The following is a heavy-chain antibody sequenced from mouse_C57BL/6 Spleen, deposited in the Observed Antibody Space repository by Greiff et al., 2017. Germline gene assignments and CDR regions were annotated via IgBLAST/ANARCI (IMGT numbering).Heavy chain of an antibody. D-gene: IGHD2-1*01. CDR2: ISSGGDYI. V-gene: IGHV5-9-1*02. Sequence: EVKLVESGEGLVKPGGSLTLSCAASGFTFSSYAMSWVRQTPEKRLEWVAYISSGGDYIYYAATVQGRFTISRDNARNTLYLQMSGLKTEDTAMYYGTRDEGNYDYWGEGTTLTDSS. J-gene: IGHJ2*01. CDR1: GFTFSSYA. CDR3: TRDEGNYDY.